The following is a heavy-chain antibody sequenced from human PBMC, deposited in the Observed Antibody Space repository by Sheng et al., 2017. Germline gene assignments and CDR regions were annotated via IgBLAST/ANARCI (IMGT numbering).Heavy chain of an antibody. Sequence: QVQLVQSGAEVKKPGSSVKVSCKASGGTFSSYAISWVRQAPGQGLEWMGGIIPIFGTANYAQKFQGRVTITTDESTSTAYMELSSLRSEDTAVYYCARAGTEWLRNYYYYYYMDVWAKGTTVTVSS. D-gene: IGHD5-12*01. CDR3: ARAGTEWLRNYYYYYYMDV. V-gene: IGHV1-69*05. J-gene: IGHJ6*03. CDR2: IIPIFGTA. CDR1: GGTFSSYA.